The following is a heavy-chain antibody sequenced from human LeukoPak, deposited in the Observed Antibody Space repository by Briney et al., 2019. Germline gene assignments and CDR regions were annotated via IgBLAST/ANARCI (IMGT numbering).Heavy chain of an antibody. Sequence: PGGPLRLSCAASGFTFSSYWMNWVRQAPGKGLVWVSRIASDGSSTTYADSVKGRFSISRDNAKNTLYLQMNSLRVEDTAVYYCARDRPHGNDYWGQGTLVTVSS. D-gene: IGHD5-24*01. CDR1: GFTFSSYW. CDR3: ARDRPHGNDY. CDR2: IASDGSST. J-gene: IGHJ4*02. V-gene: IGHV3-74*01.